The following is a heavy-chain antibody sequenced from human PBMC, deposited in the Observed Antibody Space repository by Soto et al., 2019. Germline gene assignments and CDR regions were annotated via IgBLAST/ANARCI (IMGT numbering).Heavy chain of an antibody. D-gene: IGHD5-12*01. CDR1: GYSFTSYW. Sequence: GESLKISCKGSGYSFTSYWISWVRQMPGKGLEWMGRIDPSDSYTNYSPSFQGHVTISADKSISTAYLQWSSLKASDTAMYYCARHSLVATTNNYYYYYGMDVWGQGTTVTVS. V-gene: IGHV5-10-1*01. J-gene: IGHJ6*02. CDR3: ARHSLVATTNNYYYYYGMDV. CDR2: IDPSDSYT.